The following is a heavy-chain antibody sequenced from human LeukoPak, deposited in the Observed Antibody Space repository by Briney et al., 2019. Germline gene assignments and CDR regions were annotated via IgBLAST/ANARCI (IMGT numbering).Heavy chain of an antibody. V-gene: IGHV3-23*01. CDR1: GFSFSSYW. CDR3: AKSGYNRFDY. D-gene: IGHD5-24*01. Sequence: PGGSLRLSCEASGFSFSSYWMSWVRQAPGKGLEWISYISTLSGTLYYADSVKGRFTISRDNSKNTLYLQMNSLRAEDTAVYYCAKSGYNRFDYWGQGTLVTVSS. CDR2: ISTLSGTL. J-gene: IGHJ4*02.